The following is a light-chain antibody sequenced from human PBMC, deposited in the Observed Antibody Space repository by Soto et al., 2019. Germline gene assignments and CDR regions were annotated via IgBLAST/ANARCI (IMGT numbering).Light chain of an antibody. CDR1: SGHSNYA. V-gene: IGLV4-69*01. Sequence: QAVVTQSPSASASLGGSVKLTCTLSSGHSNYAIAWHQQRPEKGPRYLMKVNSDGSHIKSDGIPDRFSGSSSGAERYLTISSLQFEDEADYYCQTWGTGIDWVFGGGTTLTVL. CDR3: QTWGTGIDWV. J-gene: IGLJ3*02. CDR2: VNSDGSH.